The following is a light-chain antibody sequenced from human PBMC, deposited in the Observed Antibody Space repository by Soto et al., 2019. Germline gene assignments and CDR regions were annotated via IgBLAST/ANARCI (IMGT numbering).Light chain of an antibody. J-gene: IGKJ4*01. V-gene: IGKV3-20*01. CDR1: ENVRTF. Sequence: EVVLTQSPANLSLSPGERATLSCRASENVRTFVDWYQQKPGQAPRLLIYNAFNRATGIPDRFSGSGSGTDFTLTISRLEPEDFAVYYCQQYGSSPGTFGGGTKVDIK. CDR3: QQYGSSPGT. CDR2: NAF.